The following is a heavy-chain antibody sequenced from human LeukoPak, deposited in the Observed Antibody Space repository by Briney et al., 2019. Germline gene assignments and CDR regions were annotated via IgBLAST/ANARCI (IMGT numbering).Heavy chain of an antibody. Sequence: GGSLRLSCAASGFIFSGYWMHWVRPAPGKGLVWLSRIKNDGSITSYADFVKGRFTISRDNAKNTLYLQMNSLRVEDTAVYDCTKSDWFDPWGQGTLVTVSS. CDR1: GFIFSGYW. D-gene: IGHD3-3*01. J-gene: IGHJ5*02. V-gene: IGHV3-74*01. CDR2: IKNDGSIT. CDR3: TKSDWFDP.